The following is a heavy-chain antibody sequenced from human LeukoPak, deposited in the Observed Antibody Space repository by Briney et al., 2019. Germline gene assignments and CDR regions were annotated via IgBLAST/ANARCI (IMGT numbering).Heavy chain of an antibody. CDR3: AKRSLYSAAPYFDS. CDR1: GFTFSSYA. D-gene: IGHD4-11*01. Sequence: PGRSLRLSCAASGFTFSSYAMPWVRQATGKGLERVAAILADGTHEYYADSVKGRFTISRDNSKNMFYLQMNSLRAEDTAVYYCAKRSLYSAAPYFDSWGQGTLVIVSS. V-gene: IGHV3-30*18. CDR2: ILADGTHE. J-gene: IGHJ4*02.